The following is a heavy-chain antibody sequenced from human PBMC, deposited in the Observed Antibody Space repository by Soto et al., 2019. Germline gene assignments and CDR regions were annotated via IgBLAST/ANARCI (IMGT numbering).Heavy chain of an antibody. Sequence: QVQLQESGPGLVQPSQTLSLTCTVSGGSISSGGYYWSWIRQHSGTGLEWIGHISYSGSTYYNTSLKSRVTISVDTSRHQFSLIVNSVTAADTAVYYCARGVLHWGQGTLVTVSS. CDR3: ARGVLH. J-gene: IGHJ4*01. V-gene: IGHV4-31*03. CDR1: GGSISSGGYY. CDR2: ISYSGST.